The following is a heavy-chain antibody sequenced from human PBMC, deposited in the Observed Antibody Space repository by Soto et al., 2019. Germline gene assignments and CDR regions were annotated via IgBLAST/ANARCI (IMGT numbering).Heavy chain of an antibody. CDR2: INHSGST. V-gene: IGHV4-34*01. D-gene: IGHD3-10*01. CDR3: ASVRTYYYGSGSYYHYYYYMDV. J-gene: IGHJ6*03. Sequence: SETLSLTCAVYGGPFSGYYWSWIRQPPGKGLEWIGEINHSGSTNYNPSLKSRVTISVDTSKNQFSLKLSSVTAADTAVYYCASVRTYYYGSGSYYHYYYYMDVWGKGTTVTVSS. CDR1: GGPFSGYY.